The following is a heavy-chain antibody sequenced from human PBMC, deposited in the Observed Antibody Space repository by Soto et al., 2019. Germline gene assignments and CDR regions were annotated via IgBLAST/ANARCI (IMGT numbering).Heavy chain of an antibody. Sequence: QVQLQESGPGLVKPSETLSLTCTVSGGSISSYYXXXXXXXPGKGLEWIGYIYYSGSTNYNPSLKSRVTISVDTSKNQFSLKLSSVTAADTAVYYCARRAVTSPYYYYMDVWGKGTTVTVSS. CDR1: GGSISSYY. J-gene: IGHJ6*03. CDR3: ARRAVTSPYYYYMDV. D-gene: IGHD4-17*01. V-gene: IGHV4-59*08. CDR2: IYYSGST.